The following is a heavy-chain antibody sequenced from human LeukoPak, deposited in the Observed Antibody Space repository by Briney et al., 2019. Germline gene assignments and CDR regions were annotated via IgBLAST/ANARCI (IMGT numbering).Heavy chain of an antibody. CDR3: ARDHQLLPFDY. V-gene: IGHV4-38-2*02. Sequence: SETLSLTCTVSGYSISSGYYWGWIRPPPGKGLEWIGSIYHSGSTYYNPSLKSRVTISVDTSKNQFSLKLSSVTAADTAVYYCARDHQLLPFDYWGQGTLVTVSS. J-gene: IGHJ4*02. CDR2: IYHSGST. D-gene: IGHD2-2*01. CDR1: GYSISSGYY.